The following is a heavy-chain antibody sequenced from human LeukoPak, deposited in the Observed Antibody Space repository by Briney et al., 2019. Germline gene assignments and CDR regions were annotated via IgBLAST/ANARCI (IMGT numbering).Heavy chain of an antibody. Sequence: LGPPSPPPPAYGGAFRGSYRGWVPPPPGKGREWIGEINHSGSTNYNPSLKSRVTISVDTSKNQFSLKLSSVTAADTAVYYCARGRMRCSSSWSFDYWGLGTLVTVSS. D-gene: IGHD6-13*01. CDR3: ARGRMRCSSSWSFDY. CDR2: INHSGST. V-gene: IGHV4-34*01. J-gene: IGHJ4*02. CDR1: GGAFRGSY.